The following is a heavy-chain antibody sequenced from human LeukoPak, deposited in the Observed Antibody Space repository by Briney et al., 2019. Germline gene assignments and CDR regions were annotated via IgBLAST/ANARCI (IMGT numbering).Heavy chain of an antibody. CDR3: ARAGRYYYDSSGYYVDY. CDR2: ISAYNGNT. D-gene: IGHD3-22*01. V-gene: IGHV1-18*01. J-gene: IGHJ4*02. Sequence: PMASVKVSCKASGYTFTSYGISWVRQAPGQGLEWMGWISAYNGNTNYAQKLQGRVTMTTDTSTSTAYMELRSLRSDDTAVYYCARAGRYYYDSSGYYVDYWGQGTLVTVSS. CDR1: GYTFTSYG.